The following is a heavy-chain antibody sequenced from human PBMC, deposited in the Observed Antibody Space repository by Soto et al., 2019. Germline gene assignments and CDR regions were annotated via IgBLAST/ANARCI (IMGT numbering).Heavy chain of an antibody. CDR3: ARDSPYSSSWYDLNWFDP. Sequence: EVQLVESGGGLVQPGGSLRLSCAASGFTFSSYSMNWVRQALGKGLEWVSYISSSSSTIYYADSVKGRFTISRDNAKNSLYLQMNSLRDEDTAVYYCARDSPYSSSWYDLNWFDPWGQGTLVTVSS. CDR1: GFTFSSYS. CDR2: ISSSSSTI. J-gene: IGHJ5*02. V-gene: IGHV3-48*02. D-gene: IGHD6-13*01.